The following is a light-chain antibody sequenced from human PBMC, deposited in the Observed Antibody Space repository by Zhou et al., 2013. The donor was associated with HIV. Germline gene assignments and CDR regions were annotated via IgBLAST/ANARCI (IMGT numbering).Light chain of an antibody. V-gene: IGKV1-8*01. J-gene: IGKJ1*01. Sequence: AIRMTQSPASFSASTGDRVTITCRASQGISTYLAWYQQKPGQAPKVLIYAASTLQSGVPSRFSGSGSGTDFTLTIDCLQSEDFATYYCQQYYTSLWTFGQG. CDR2: AAS. CDR1: QGISTY. CDR3: QQYYTSLWT.